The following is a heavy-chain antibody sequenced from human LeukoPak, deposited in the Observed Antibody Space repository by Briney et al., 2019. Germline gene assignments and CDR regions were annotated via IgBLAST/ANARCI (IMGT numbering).Heavy chain of an antibody. J-gene: IGHJ5*01. CDR3: ARVGGSGYPSTGFDF. CDR2: IYYSGST. D-gene: IGHD5-12*01. V-gene: IGHV4-59*13. Sequence: PSETLSLTCTVSGGSISSYYWSWIRKPQGKGLEGMGYIYYSGSTNYNPSLKSRVTISVDTSKNQFSLKLSSVTAADTAVYYCARVGGSGYPSTGFDFWGQGTLVTVSS. CDR1: GGSISSYY.